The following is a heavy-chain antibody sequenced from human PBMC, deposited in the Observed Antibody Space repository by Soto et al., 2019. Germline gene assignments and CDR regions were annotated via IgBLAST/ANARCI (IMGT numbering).Heavy chain of an antibody. CDR3: TQVYGSGSWGWYFHS. CDR2: VFWDGGE. CDR1: GFSLTTTGVG. D-gene: IGHD1-26*01. J-gene: IGHJ4*02. V-gene: IGHV2-5*02. Sequence: QITLRESGPSLVKPTETLTLTCTFSGFSLTTTGVGVGWIRQPPGKALEWLAVVFWDGGERYSPSLKSRVTITKDTSKDQVVFTMTNMDPPDTATYYCTQVYGSGSWGWYFHSWGQGTLVTVSS.